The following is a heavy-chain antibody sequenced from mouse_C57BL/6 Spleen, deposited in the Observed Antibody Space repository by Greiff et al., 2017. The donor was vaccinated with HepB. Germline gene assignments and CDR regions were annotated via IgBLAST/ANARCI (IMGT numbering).Heavy chain of an antibody. D-gene: IGHD4-1*02. CDR3: ARSQLGRGAMDY. CDR1: GYTFTSYW. V-gene: IGHV1-55*01. J-gene: IGHJ4*01. CDR2: IYPGSGST. Sequence: QVQLQQSGAELVKPGASVKMSCKASGYTFTSYWITWVKQRPGQGLEWIGDIYPGSGSTNYNEKFKSKATLTVDTSSSTAYMQLSSLTSEDSAVYYCARSQLGRGAMDYWGQGTSVTVSS.